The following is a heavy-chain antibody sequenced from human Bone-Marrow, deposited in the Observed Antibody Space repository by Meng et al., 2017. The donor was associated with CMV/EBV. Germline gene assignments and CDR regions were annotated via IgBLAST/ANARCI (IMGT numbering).Heavy chain of an antibody. Sequence: SETLSLTCTVSGGSISSYYWSWIRQPPGKGLEWIGYIYYSESTNYNPSLKSRVTISVDTSKNQSSLKLSSVTAADTAVYYCARFGVVTQPFYYYGMDVWGQGTTVTVSS. D-gene: IGHD3-3*01. CDR3: ARFGVVTQPFYYYGMDV. CDR1: GGSISSYY. CDR2: IYYSEST. J-gene: IGHJ6*02. V-gene: IGHV4-59*01.